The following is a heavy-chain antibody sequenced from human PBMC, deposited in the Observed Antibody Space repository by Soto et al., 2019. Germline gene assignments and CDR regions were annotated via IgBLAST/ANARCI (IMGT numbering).Heavy chain of an antibody. Sequence: GGSLRLSCAASGFTFSTYSMNWDRQAPGKGLEWVSSISSSGPYIHYADSLKGRFTISRDNAKNSLCLQMISLRAEDTAVYYCARDPSDCSSTSCWGYYALDVCGQGTTVTLAS. V-gene: IGHV3-21*01. CDR1: GFTFSTYS. CDR2: ISSSGPYI. CDR3: ARDPSDCSSTSCWGYYALDV. D-gene: IGHD2-2*01. J-gene: IGHJ6*02.